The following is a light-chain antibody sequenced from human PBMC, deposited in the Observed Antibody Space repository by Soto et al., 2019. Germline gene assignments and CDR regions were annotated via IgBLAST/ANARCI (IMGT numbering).Light chain of an antibody. V-gene: IGKV3-15*01. CDR1: QSVSSN. CDR2: GAS. J-gene: IGKJ1*01. CDR3: QQYNNWPPST. Sequence: EIVMTQSPDTLSVSPVERATLSCRASQSVSSNLAWYQQKPGQAPRLLIYGASTRATGIPARFSGSGSGTEFTLTISSLQSEDFAVHYCQQYNNWPPSTLGQGTKVEIK.